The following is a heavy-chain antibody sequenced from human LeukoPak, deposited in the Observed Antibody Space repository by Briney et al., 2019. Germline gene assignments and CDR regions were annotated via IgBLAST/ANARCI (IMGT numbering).Heavy chain of an antibody. CDR2: ISTSSSYI. D-gene: IGHD3-22*01. CDR1: GFTFSSYS. CDR3: AKVLIAPVDY. J-gene: IGHJ4*02. V-gene: IGHV3-21*04. Sequence: PGGSLRLSCAASGFTFSSYSMNWVRQAPGKGLEWVSSISTSSSYIYYADSLKGRFTISRDNSKNTLYLQMNSLRAEDTAVYYCAKVLIAPVDYWGQGTLVTVSS.